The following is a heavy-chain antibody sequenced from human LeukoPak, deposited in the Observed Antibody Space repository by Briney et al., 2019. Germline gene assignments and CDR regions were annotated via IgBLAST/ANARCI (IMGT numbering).Heavy chain of an antibody. J-gene: IGHJ3*02. Sequence: GGSLRLSCAASGFTFDDYAMHWVRHAPGKGLEWVSLISGDGGSTYYADSVKGRFTISRDNSKNSLYLQMNSLRTEDTALYYCAKDRGSSGWYSDAFDIWGQGTMVTVSS. V-gene: IGHV3-43*02. CDR3: AKDRGSSGWYSDAFDI. D-gene: IGHD6-19*01. CDR2: ISGDGGST. CDR1: GFTFDDYA.